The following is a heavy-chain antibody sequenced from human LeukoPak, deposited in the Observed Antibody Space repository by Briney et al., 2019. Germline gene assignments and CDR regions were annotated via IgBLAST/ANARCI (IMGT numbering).Heavy chain of an antibody. J-gene: IGHJ3*02. CDR1: GGSISSGGYY. D-gene: IGHD2-2*01. V-gene: IGHV4-31*03. Sequence: SETLSLTCTVSGGSISSGGYYWSWIRQHPGKGLEWIGYIYYSGSTYYNPSLKSRVTISVDTSKNQFSLKLSSVTAADTAVYYCARDCSSTSCGAFDIWGQGTMVTVSS. CDR3: ARDCSSTSCGAFDI. CDR2: IYYSGST.